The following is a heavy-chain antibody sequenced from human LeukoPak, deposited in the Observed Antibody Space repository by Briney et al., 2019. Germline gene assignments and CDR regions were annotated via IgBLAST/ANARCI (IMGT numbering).Heavy chain of an antibody. J-gene: IGHJ4*02. Sequence: ASVKVSCKASGYTFTSYGISWVRQAPGQGLEWMGWISAYNGNTNYAQKFQGRVTMTRDTSISTAYMELSRLRSDDTAVYYCARDSRFGEYHFDYWGQGTLVTVSS. V-gene: IGHV1-18*01. CDR2: ISAYNGNT. CDR1: GYTFTSYG. D-gene: IGHD3-10*01. CDR3: ARDSRFGEYHFDY.